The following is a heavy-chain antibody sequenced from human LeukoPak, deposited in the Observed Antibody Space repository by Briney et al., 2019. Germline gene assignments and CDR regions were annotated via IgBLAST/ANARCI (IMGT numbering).Heavy chain of an antibody. CDR2: ISGSGGST. CDR1: GFTFSSYA. J-gene: IGHJ4*02. D-gene: IGHD4-17*01. Sequence: PGGSLRLSCAASGFTFSSYAMSWVRQAPGKGLEWVSAISGSGGSTYYADSVKGRFTISRDNAKNSLYLQMNSLRDEDTAVYYCARLTSATVTYDYWGQGTLVTVSS. V-gene: IGHV3-23*01. CDR3: ARLTSATVTYDY.